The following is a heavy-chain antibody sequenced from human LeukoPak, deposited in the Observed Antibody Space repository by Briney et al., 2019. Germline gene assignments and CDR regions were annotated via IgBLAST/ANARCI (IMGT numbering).Heavy chain of an antibody. CDR1: GGSISSYY. CDR3: ARHYYDSSGYYTEYFQH. V-gene: IGHV4-4*07. J-gene: IGHJ1*01. CDR2: IYSSGTT. D-gene: IGHD3-22*01. Sequence: PSETLSLTCTVSGGSISSYYWSWIRQPAGKGLEWIGRIYSSGTTNYNPSLKSRVTISVDTSKNQFSLKLSSVTAADTAVYYCARHYYDSSGYYTEYFQHWGQGTLVTVSS.